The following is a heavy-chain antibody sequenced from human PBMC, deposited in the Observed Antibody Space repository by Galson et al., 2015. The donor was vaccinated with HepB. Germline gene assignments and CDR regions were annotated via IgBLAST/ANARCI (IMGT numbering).Heavy chain of an antibody. D-gene: IGHD1-26*01. CDR3: AKSPRQELLRVAKYYFDY. J-gene: IGHJ4*02. CDR1: GFTISTYA. CDR2: ISDSGGST. V-gene: IGHV3-23*01. Sequence: SLRLSCAASGFTISTYAMSWVRQAPGKGLEWVSTISDSGGSTYYADSVKGRFTISRDNSKNTLYLQMKSLRAEDTAVYYCAKSPRQELLRVAKYYFDYWGQGTLVTVSS.